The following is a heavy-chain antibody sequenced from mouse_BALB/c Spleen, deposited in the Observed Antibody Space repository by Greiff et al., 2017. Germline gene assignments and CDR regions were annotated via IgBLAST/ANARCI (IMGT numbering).Heavy chain of an antibody. CDR1: GYTFTDYA. J-gene: IGHJ4*01. CDR3: ARSNSRAMDY. CDR2: ISTYYGDA. Sequence: VQLHQSGAELVRPGVSVKISCKGSGYTFTDYAMHWVKQSHAKSLEWIGVISTYYGDASYNQKFKGKATMTVDKSSSTAYMELARLTSEDSAIYYCARSNSRAMDYWGQGTSVTVSS. V-gene: IGHV1S137*01. D-gene: IGHD2-5*01.